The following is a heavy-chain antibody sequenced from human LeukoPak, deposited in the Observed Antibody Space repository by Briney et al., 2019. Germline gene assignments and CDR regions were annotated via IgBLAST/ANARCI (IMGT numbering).Heavy chain of an antibody. Sequence: GGSLGLSCAASEFSVGSNYMTWVRQAPGKGLEWVSYISSSGSTIYYADSVKGRFTISRDNAKNSLYLQMNSLRAEDTAVYYCARVTMVRGDYYYYMDVWGKGTTVTVSS. CDR3: ARVTMVRGDYYYYMDV. J-gene: IGHJ6*03. CDR1: EFSVGSNY. V-gene: IGHV3-11*04. CDR2: ISSSGSTI. D-gene: IGHD3-10*01.